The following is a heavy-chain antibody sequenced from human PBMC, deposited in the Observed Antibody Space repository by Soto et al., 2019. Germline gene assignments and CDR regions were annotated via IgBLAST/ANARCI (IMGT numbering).Heavy chain of an antibody. CDR3: AKGDGRIVPRHFDY. CDR2: IYTGGGT. V-gene: IGHV3-53*01. D-gene: IGHD1-26*01. CDR1: GFPVSSNY. J-gene: IGHJ4*02. Sequence: EVLLVESGGGLVQPGGSLRLSCAASGFPVSSNYMSWVRQAPGKGLEWVSLIYTGGGTFFADSVRGRFAISRDKSKNTLFLQMNSLRAEDTAVYYCAKGDGRIVPRHFDYWGQGTLVTVSS.